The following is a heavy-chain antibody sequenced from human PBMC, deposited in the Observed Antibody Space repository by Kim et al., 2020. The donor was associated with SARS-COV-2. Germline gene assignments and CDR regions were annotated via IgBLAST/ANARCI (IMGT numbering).Heavy chain of an antibody. CDR1: GGSFSSNY. CDR3: VRGKSSQPQLIGFSFFYY. V-gene: IGHV4-34*01. CDR2: ITHSGTT. D-gene: IGHD6-13*01. Sequence: SETLSLTCAVYGGSFSSNYWNWVRQTPGNGLDWIGEITHSGTTSYNPSLKGRLAMSVDTSRNQFSLKLSSVTAADTAIYYCVRGKSSQPQLIGFSFFYY. J-gene: IGHJ6*01.